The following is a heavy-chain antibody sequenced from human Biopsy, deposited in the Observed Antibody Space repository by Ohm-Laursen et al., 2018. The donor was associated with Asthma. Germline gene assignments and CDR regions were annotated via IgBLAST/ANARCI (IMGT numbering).Heavy chain of an antibody. CDR2: ISYTGNT. D-gene: IGHD7-27*01. J-gene: IGHJ4*02. V-gene: IGHV4-39*01. CDR3: ARHWNWGSFFDY. CDR1: GGSMSSSSYS. Sequence: SETLSLTCPVSGGSMSSSSYSWGWIRQPPGKGLEWIGSISYTGNTDIPSLRSRVTLSVDTSKNNFSLKLTSVTAADTAVFHCARHWNWGSFFDYWGQGMLVTVSS.